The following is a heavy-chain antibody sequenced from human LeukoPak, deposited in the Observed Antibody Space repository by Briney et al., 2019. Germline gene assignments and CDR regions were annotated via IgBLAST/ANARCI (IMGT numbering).Heavy chain of an antibody. D-gene: IGHD4-17*01. CDR1: GFTFSNYW. Sequence: GGSLRLSCAASGFTFSNYWMHWVRQAPGKGLVWVSRINSDGSSTASADSVKGRFTISRDNAKNTLYLQMNSLRAEDTAVYYCAKGGATVIDYWGQGTLVTVSS. CDR3: AKGGATVIDY. J-gene: IGHJ4*02. V-gene: IGHV3-74*01. CDR2: INSDGSST.